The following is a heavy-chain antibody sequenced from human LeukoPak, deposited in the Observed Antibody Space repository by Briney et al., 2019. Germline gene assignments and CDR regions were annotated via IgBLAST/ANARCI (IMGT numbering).Heavy chain of an antibody. CDR3: ATWAFYHDLDV. Sequence: GGSLRLSCVASGFSLGAYAMHWVRQARGKGLEWVSHINADGGRTYYADAVKGRFTISRDNSKDSLYLQMTGLGAEDSAVYYCATWAFYHDLDVWGRGTTVTVSS. CDR1: GFSLGAYA. J-gene: IGHJ6*02. D-gene: IGHD3-3*01. V-gene: IGHV3-43*02. CDR2: INADGGRT.